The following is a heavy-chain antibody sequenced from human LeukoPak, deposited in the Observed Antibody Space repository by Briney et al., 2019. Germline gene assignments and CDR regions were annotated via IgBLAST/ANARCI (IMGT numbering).Heavy chain of an antibody. CDR1: GGSFSGYY. CDR3: ARSVDTAMVHFDY. Sequence: PSETLSLTCAVYGGSFSGYYWSWIRQPPGKGLEWIGEINHSGSTNYNPSLKSRVTISVDTPKNQFSLKLSSVTAADTAVYYCARSVDTAMVHFDYWGQGTLVTVSS. CDR2: INHSGST. J-gene: IGHJ4*02. D-gene: IGHD5-18*01. V-gene: IGHV4-34*01.